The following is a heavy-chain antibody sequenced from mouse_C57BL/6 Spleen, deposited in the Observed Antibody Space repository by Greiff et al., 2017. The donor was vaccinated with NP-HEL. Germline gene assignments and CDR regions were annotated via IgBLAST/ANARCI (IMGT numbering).Heavy chain of an antibody. CDR3: ARDYDGYSGYFEV. V-gene: IGHV1-31*01. CDR1: VYSFTGYY. Sequence: VQLQPSGPALVKPEASVQISCKSSVYSFTGYYMHWVKQSHGNILDWFGYIYPYNAVSSYNQKCKCKDTLTVDKSSSTDYMERRSLTSEDSAVYYCARDYDGYSGYFEVLGTGTTVTVSS. J-gene: IGHJ1*03. CDR2: IYPYNAVS. D-gene: IGHD2-3*01.